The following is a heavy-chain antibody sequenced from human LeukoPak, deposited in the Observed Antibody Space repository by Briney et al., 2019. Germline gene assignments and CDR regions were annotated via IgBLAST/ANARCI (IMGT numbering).Heavy chain of an antibody. CDR1: GGSISSSTYY. J-gene: IGHJ6*03. CDR2: VYYSGTT. Sequence: SETLSLTCSVSGGSISSSTYYWGWIRQPPGKGLEWIGSVYYSGTTTYNPSLESRVTISVDTSKNQFSLKLSSVTAADTAVYYCARLELWFFSGYYMDVWGKGTTVTVSS. D-gene: IGHD5-18*01. V-gene: IGHV4-39*07. CDR3: ARLELWFFSGYYMDV.